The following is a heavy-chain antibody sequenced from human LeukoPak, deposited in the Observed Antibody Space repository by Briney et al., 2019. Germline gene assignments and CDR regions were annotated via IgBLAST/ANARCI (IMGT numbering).Heavy chain of an antibody. CDR2: ISSSSSTI. CDR3: ARVGGSSPRPDAFDI. CDR1: GFTFSSYS. Sequence: PGGSLRLSCAASGFTFSSYSMNWVRQAPGKGLEWVSYISSSSSTIYYADSVKGRFTISRDNAKNSLYLQMNSLRAEDTAVYYCARVGGSSPRPDAFDIWGQGTMVTVSS. D-gene: IGHD1-26*01. J-gene: IGHJ3*02. V-gene: IGHV3-48*04.